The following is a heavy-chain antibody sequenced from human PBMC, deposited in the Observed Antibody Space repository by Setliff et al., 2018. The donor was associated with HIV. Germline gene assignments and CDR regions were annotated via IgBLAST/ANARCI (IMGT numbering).Heavy chain of an antibody. J-gene: IGHJ3*01. V-gene: IGHV4-38-2*02. CDR2: IYHGGTT. CDR3: ARDQADVYNYLLSGAFDF. Sequence: TLSLTCAVSGYSISSGYYWAWTRQPPGKGLEWIGSIYHGGTTYYNPSLKSRGTISEDTSKNQFSLKLSSVTAADTAVYYCARDQADVYNYLLSGAFDFWGQGAMVTVSS. D-gene: IGHD3-10*01. CDR1: GYSISSGYY.